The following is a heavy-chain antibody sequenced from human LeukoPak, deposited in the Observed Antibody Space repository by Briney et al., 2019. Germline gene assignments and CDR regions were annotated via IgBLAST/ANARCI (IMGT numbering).Heavy chain of an antibody. J-gene: IGHJ3*02. D-gene: IGHD6-6*01. CDR3: ARQDGAAPDDAFDI. CDR2: IFHSGST. V-gene: IGHV4-39*01. Sequence: SETLSLTCTVSGGSISSSRYYWGWIRQPPGKGLEWIGSIFHSGSTYYNPSLKSRVTISVDTSKNQFSLKLSSVTAADTAVYYCARQDGAAPDDAFDIWGQGTMVTVSS. CDR1: GGSISSSRYY.